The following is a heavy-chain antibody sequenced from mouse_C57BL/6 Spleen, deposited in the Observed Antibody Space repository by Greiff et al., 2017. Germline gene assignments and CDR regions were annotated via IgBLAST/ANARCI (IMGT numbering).Heavy chain of an antibody. CDR2: IHPNSGST. CDR1: GYTFTSYW. Sequence: QVQLKQPGAELVKPGASVKLSCKASGYTFTSYWMHWVKQRPGQGLEWIGMIHPNSGSTNYNEKFKSKATLTVDKSSSTAYMQLSSLTSEDSAVYYCARDGYYVGPGYFDVWGTGTTVTVSS. D-gene: IGHD2-3*01. CDR3: ARDGYYVGPGYFDV. V-gene: IGHV1-64*01. J-gene: IGHJ1*03.